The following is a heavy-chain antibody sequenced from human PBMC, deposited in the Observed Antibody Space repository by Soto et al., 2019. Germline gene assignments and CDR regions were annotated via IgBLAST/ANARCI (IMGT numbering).Heavy chain of an antibody. Sequence: QVQLVESGGGVVQPGSSLRLSCAASGFTFSSYGMHWVRQAPGKGLEWVAVISYDGSNKYYADSVKVRFNISRDNSKNTLYLQINSLRAEDTAVYYCAIIEMATIRGGFDYWGQGTLVTVSS. CDR2: ISYDGSNK. CDR3: AIIEMATIRGGFDY. CDR1: GFTFSSYG. V-gene: IGHV3-30*03. J-gene: IGHJ4*02. D-gene: IGHD5-12*01.